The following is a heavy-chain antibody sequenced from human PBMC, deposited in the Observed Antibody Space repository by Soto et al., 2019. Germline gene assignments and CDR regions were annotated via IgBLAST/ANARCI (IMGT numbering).Heavy chain of an antibody. CDR1: GYSFTSYW. D-gene: IGHD3-10*01. CDR3: ARPYYYGSGSGFPADAFDI. CDR2: IYPGDSDT. Sequence: RGESLKISCKGSGYSFTSYWIGWVRQMPGKGLEWMGIIYPGDSDTRYSPSFQGQVTISADKSISTAYLQWSSLKASDTAMYYCARPYYYGSGSGFPADAFDIWGQGTMVTGSS. V-gene: IGHV5-51*01. J-gene: IGHJ3*02.